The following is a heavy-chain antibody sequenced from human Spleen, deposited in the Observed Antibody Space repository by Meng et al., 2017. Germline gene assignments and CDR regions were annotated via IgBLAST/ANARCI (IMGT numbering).Heavy chain of an antibody. V-gene: IGHV1-8*03. CDR1: GYTFTSND. CDR2: MNPNSGNT. CDR3: ARVDRDMVRGVIIYWYFDL. D-gene: IGHD3-10*01. J-gene: IGHJ2*01. Sequence: QARLGQSWVVVKKPGAPLKVSCNASGYTFTSNDINWVRQATGQGLEWMGWMNPNSGNTGYAQKFQGRVTITRNTSISTAYMELSSLRSEDTAVYYCARVDRDMVRGVIIYWYFDLWGRGTLVTVSS.